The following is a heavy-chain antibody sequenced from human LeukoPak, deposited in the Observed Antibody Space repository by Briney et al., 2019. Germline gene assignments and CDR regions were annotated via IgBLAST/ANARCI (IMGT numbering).Heavy chain of an antibody. CDR2: ISGSGGNT. Sequence: GGSLRLSCAASGFSFSSYAMSWVRQAPGKGLEWVSAISGSGGNTYYADSVRGRFTISRDNSKNTLYLKMNSLRAEDTAIYYCAKVRWANYFDYWGQGTLVTVSS. CDR3: AKVRWANYFDY. J-gene: IGHJ4*02. D-gene: IGHD5-24*01. V-gene: IGHV3-23*01. CDR1: GFSFSSYA.